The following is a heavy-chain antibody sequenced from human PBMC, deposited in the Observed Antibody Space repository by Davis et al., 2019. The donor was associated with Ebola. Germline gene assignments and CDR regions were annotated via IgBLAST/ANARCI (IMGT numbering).Heavy chain of an antibody. V-gene: IGHV3-48*02. J-gene: IGHJ4*02. CDR2: ISSSGSTI. CDR1: GFTFSSYG. CDR3: ARGRYSSSSVYFDY. D-gene: IGHD6-6*01. Sequence: GESLKISCAASGFTFSSYGMNWVRQAPGKGLDWASYISSSGSTIYYADSVKGRFTISRDNAKNSLYLQMNSLRDEDTAVYYCARGRYSSSSVYFDYWGQGTLVTVSS.